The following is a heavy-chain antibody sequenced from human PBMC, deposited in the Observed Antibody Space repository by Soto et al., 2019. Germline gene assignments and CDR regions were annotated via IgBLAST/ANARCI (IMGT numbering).Heavy chain of an antibody. CDR1: GFSLSNARMG. CDR3: ARHIVGATGWNFDD. CDR2: IFSNDEK. Sequence: SGPTLVNPTETLTLTCTVSGFSLSNARMGVSWIRQPPGKALEWLAHIFSNDEKSYSTSLKSRLTISKDTSKSQVVLTMTNMDPVDTATYYCARHIVGATGWNFDDWGQGTLVTVSS. V-gene: IGHV2-26*01. D-gene: IGHD1-26*01. J-gene: IGHJ4*02.